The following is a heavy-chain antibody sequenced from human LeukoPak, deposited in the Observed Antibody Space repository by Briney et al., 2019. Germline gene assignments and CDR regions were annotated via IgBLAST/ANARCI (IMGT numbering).Heavy chain of an antibody. Sequence: GGSLRLSCAASGFTFSSYWMSWVRQAPGKGLEGVANIKQAGSEKYYVDSVKGRFTISRDNAKNSLYLQMNSLRAEDTAVYSCATQQLAPRYMDVWGKGTTVTVSS. CDR1: GFTFSSYW. CDR3: ATQQLAPRYMDV. CDR2: IKQAGSEK. J-gene: IGHJ6*03. V-gene: IGHV3-7*01. D-gene: IGHD6-13*01.